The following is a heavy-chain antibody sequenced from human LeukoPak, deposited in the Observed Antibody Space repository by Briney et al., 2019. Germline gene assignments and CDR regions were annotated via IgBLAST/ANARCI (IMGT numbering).Heavy chain of an antibody. Sequence: QPGGSLRLSCAASGFTFSSYGMSWVRQAPGKGLEWVSAISGSGGSTYYADSVKGRFTISRDNSKNTLYLQMNSLRAEDTAVYYCAKDAYMLTYCGGDCYWDYWGQGTLVTVSS. CDR3: AKDAYMLTYCGGDCYWDY. V-gene: IGHV3-23*01. CDR2: ISGSGGST. CDR1: GFTFSSYG. D-gene: IGHD2-21*02. J-gene: IGHJ4*02.